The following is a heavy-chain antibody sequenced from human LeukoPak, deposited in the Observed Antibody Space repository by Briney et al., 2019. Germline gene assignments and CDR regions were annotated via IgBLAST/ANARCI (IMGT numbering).Heavy chain of an antibody. D-gene: IGHD3-9*01. J-gene: IGHJ3*02. Sequence: GGSLRLSCATSGFTFSIYAMTWVRQAPGKGLEWVSTLTGSGGSTYYADSVKGRFTISRDNSKNTLSLQMNSLRAEDTAVYYCARELRTPYDILGRGNAFDIWGQGTRVTVSS. CDR2: LTGSGGST. CDR1: GFTFSIYA. CDR3: ARELRTPYDILGRGNAFDI. V-gene: IGHV3-23*01.